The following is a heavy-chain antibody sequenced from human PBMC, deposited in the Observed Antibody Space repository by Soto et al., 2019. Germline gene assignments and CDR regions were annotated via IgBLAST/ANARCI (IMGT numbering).Heavy chain of an antibody. Sequence: GGSLRLSCAASGFTFSSYGMHWVRQAPGKGLEWVAVIWYDGSNKYYADSVKGRFTISRDNSKNTLYLQMNSLRADDTAVYFCVRDQDSRGYSVFNLWGQGAQVTVSS. J-gene: IGHJ5*02. CDR1: GFTFSSYG. CDR2: IWYDGSNK. CDR3: VRDQDSRGYSVFNL. V-gene: IGHV3-33*01. D-gene: IGHD3-22*01.